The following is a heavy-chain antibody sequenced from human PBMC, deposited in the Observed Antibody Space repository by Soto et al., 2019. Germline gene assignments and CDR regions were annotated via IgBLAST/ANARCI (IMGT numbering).Heavy chain of an antibody. Sequence: QVQLQQWGAGLLKPSETLSLTCAVYGGSFSGYYWRWIRQPPGKGLEWIGELNDSGGTNYNASLKSRVSISGDTSKNQFSLNLNFVTAADTAVYYCARGRGGVQHWGQGTLVTVSS. J-gene: IGHJ1*01. D-gene: IGHD3-10*01. CDR3: ARGRGGVQH. V-gene: IGHV4-34*01. CDR2: LNDSGGT. CDR1: GGSFSGYY.